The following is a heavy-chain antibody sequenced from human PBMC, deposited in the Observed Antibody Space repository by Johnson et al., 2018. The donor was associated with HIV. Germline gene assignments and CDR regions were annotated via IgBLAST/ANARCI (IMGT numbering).Heavy chain of an antibody. V-gene: IGHV3-66*01. CDR1: GFTFSDYY. CDR3: ARETMVQGGPHDAFDI. CDR2: IYSGGST. J-gene: IGHJ3*02. D-gene: IGHD3-10*01. Sequence: VQLVESGGGLVKPGGSLRLSCAASGFTFSDYYMSWIRQAPGKGLEWVSVIYSGGSTYYADSVKGRFTISRDNSKNTLYLQRNSLRAEDTAVYYCARETMVQGGPHDAFDIWGQGTMVPVSS.